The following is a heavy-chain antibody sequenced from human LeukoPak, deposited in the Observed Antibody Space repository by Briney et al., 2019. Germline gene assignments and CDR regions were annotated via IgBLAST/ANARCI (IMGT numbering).Heavy chain of an antibody. Sequence: ASVKVSCKASGYTFTSYYVHWVRQAPGQGLEWMGIINPSGGSTSYAQKFQGRVTMTRDTSTSTVYMELSSLRSEDTAVYYCASSPYDILTGYRLDYWGQGTLVTVSS. CDR3: ASSPYDILTGYRLDY. J-gene: IGHJ4*02. V-gene: IGHV1-46*01. D-gene: IGHD3-9*01. CDR1: GYTFTSYY. CDR2: INPSGGST.